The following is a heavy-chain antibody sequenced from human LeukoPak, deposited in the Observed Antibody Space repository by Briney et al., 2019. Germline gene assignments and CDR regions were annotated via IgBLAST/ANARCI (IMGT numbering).Heavy chain of an antibody. CDR3: ASFGYSYGYIDY. D-gene: IGHD5-18*01. Sequence: SVKVSCKASGGTFSSYAISWVRQAPGQGLEWMGGIIPIFGTANYAQKFQGRVTITADKSTSTAYMELSSLRSEDTAVYYCASFGYSYGYIDYWGQGTLVTVSS. J-gene: IGHJ4*02. CDR1: GGTFSSYA. V-gene: IGHV1-69*06. CDR2: IIPIFGTA.